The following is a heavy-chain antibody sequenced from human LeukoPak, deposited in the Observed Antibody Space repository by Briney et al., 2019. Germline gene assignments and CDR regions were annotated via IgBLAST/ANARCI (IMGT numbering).Heavy chain of an antibody. CDR2: INPSGGST. CDR1: GYTFTSYY. V-gene: IGHV1-46*01. J-gene: IGHJ6*03. CDR3: VRGYGDYYMDV. D-gene: IGHD4-17*01. Sequence: ASVKVSCKASGYTFTSYYMHWVRQAPGQGLEWMGIINPSGGSTSYAQKFQGRVTMTRGMSTSTVYMELSSLRSEDTAVYYCVRGYGDYYMDVWGKGTTVTVSS.